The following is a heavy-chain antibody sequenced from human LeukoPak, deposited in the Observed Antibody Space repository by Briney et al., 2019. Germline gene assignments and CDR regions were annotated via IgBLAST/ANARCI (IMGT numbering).Heavy chain of an antibody. D-gene: IGHD4-23*01. CDR1: GYTFTSYD. CDR3: ARGRGAVTHYYYMDV. Sequence: GASVKVSCKASGYTFTSYDINWVRQATGQGLEWMGWMNPNSGNTGYAQKFQGRVTITRNTSISTAYMELSSLRSEDTAVYYCARGRGAVTHYYYMDVWGKGTTVTVSS. J-gene: IGHJ6*03. V-gene: IGHV1-8*03. CDR2: MNPNSGNT.